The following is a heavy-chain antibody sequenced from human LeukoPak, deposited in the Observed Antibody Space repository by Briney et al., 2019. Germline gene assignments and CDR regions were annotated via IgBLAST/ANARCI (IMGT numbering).Heavy chain of an antibody. CDR2: IYSGGST. J-gene: IGHJ6*02. CDR3: AREAYTKTRYYYYGMDV. CDR1: GFTVSSDY. D-gene: IGHD1-14*01. V-gene: IGHV3-66*01. Sequence: PGGSLRLSCAASGFTVSSDYMSWVRQAPGMGLEWVSVIYSGGSTYYADSVKGRFTISRDNSKNTLYLQMNSLRAEDTAVYYCAREAYTKTRYYYYGMDVWGQGTTVTVSS.